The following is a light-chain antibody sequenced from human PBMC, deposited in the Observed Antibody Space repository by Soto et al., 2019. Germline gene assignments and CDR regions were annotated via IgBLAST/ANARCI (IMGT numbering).Light chain of an antibody. CDR3: HQDFNLPWT. J-gene: IGKJ1*01. CDR1: QTVSRMY. CDR2: GTS. Sequence: PGERATLSCRFSQTVSRMYLSWFQQKPGQAPRLLIYGTSTRATGIPVRFSGSGSGTDFTLTISSLQPEDFAVYFCHQDFNLPWTFGQGTKGDIK. V-gene: IGKV3D-7*01.